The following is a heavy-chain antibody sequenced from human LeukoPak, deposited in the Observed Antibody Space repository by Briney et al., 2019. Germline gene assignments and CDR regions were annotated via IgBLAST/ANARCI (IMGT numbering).Heavy chain of an antibody. CDR1: GFTFRSYW. Sequence: GGSLRLSCAASGFTFRSYWMHWVREVPGKGLVWVSRINRDGSGTSYADSVEGRFTMSRDNAKNTLYLQMNSLRAEDTAVYYCAKDQFGGSLPGAFDIWGQGTMVTVSS. CDR2: INRDGSGT. J-gene: IGHJ3*02. V-gene: IGHV3-74*01. CDR3: AKDQFGGSLPGAFDI. D-gene: IGHD3-10*01.